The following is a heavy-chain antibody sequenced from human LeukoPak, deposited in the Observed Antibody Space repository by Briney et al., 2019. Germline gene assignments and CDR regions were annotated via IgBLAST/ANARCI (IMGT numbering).Heavy chain of an antibody. Sequence: SETLSLTCAVYGGSFSGYYWSWIRQPPGKGLEWIGEINHSGSTNYNPSLKSRVTISVDTSNNQFSLKLSSVTAANTVVYYSRDIVVAVAGTGHVVEHSGQGTLVTVSP. CDR3: RDIVVAVAGTGHVVEH. J-gene: IGHJ1*01. V-gene: IGHV4-34*01. D-gene: IGHD6-19*01. CDR2: INHSGST. CDR1: GGSFSGYY.